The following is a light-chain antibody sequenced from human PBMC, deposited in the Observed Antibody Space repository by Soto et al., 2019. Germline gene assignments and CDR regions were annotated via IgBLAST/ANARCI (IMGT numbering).Light chain of an antibody. CDR1: SSNIGSNT. CDR2: SSH. Sequence: QSVLTQPPSASGTPGQRVTISCSGSSSNIGSNTVNWYQQLPGTAPKLLIYSSHQRPSGVPDRFSASKSGTSASLAISGLRSEDEADYYCAAWDDTLSGPNWVFGGGTKLTVL. CDR3: AAWDDTLSGPNWV. J-gene: IGLJ3*02. V-gene: IGLV1-44*01.